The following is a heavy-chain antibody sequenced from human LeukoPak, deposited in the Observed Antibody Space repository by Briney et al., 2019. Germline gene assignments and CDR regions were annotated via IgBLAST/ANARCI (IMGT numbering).Heavy chain of an antibody. V-gene: IGHV3-7*03. CDR2: INRDGSEK. J-gene: IGHJ4*02. Sequence: GGSLRLSCAASGFTFGDFFMSWVRQPPGKGLEWVANINRDGSEKFHVDSVWGRFTISRDNAKNALFLQMHSLRADDTAMYFCARGVTMIRGAVMYPYFFDFWGRGTLVTVSS. D-gene: IGHD3-10*01. CDR1: GFTFGDFF. CDR3: ARGVTMIRGAVMYPYFFDF.